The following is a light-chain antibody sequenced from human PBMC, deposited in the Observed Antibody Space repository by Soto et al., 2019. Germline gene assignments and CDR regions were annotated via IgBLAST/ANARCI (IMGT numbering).Light chain of an antibody. CDR3: LTFTTTSTHV. CDR1: SSDIGAYDY. Sequence: QSALTQPASLSGSPGQSITISCTGTSSDIGAYDYVSWFQQHPGKAPKLMISEVNSRPSGVSNRFSGSKSGNTAYLTISGLQLEDEGEYFCLTFTTTSTHVFGTGTKLTVL. J-gene: IGLJ1*01. V-gene: IGLV2-14*01. CDR2: EVN.